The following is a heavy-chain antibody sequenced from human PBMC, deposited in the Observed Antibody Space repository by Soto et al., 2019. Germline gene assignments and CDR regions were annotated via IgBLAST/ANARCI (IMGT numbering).Heavy chain of an antibody. D-gene: IGHD4-4*01. Sequence: GGSLRLCCPASGFTFSSYGMHWVRQATGKGLEWVPVISSDGTSRFYADPVKGRFTISRDNSKNTLFLRMNILRADDTAMYYCAKVRVKDYYYYAMDVWGQGTTVTVSS. J-gene: IGHJ6*02. CDR2: ISSDGTSR. V-gene: IGHV3-30*18. CDR1: GFTFSSYG. CDR3: AKVRVKDYYYYAMDV.